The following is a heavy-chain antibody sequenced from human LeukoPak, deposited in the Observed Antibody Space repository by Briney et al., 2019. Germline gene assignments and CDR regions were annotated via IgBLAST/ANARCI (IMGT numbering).Heavy chain of an antibody. CDR1: GFTFSNYG. Sequence: GGSLRLSCAASGFTFSNYGMHWVRQAPDKGLEWVAFLQNDGSDIHYADSVEGRFTISRDNSKNTLYLQMNSLRPEDTATYYCASEPGLSEGPIYAMDVWGQGTTVTVSS. CDR3: ASEPGLSEGPIYAMDV. D-gene: IGHD1-14*01. J-gene: IGHJ6*02. V-gene: IGHV3-30*02. CDR2: LQNDGSDI.